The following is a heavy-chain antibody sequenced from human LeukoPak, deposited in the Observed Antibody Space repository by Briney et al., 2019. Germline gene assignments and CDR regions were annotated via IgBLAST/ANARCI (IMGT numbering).Heavy chain of an antibody. CDR1: GGSISSYY. V-gene: IGHV4-39*01. Sequence: SETLSLTCTVSGGSISSYYWGWIRQPPGKGLEWIGSIYYSGSTYYNPSLKSRVTISVDTSKNQFSLKLSSVTAADTAVYYCARRRYGSGALNYYYYMDVWGKGTTVTISS. CDR2: IYYSGST. CDR3: ARRRYGSGALNYYYYMDV. J-gene: IGHJ6*03. D-gene: IGHD3-10*01.